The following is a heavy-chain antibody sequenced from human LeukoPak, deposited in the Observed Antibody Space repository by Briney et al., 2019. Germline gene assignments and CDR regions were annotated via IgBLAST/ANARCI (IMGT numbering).Heavy chain of an antibody. J-gene: IGHJ4*02. Sequence: GGSLRLSCAASGFTFSGSAMHWVRQASGKGLEWVGRIRSKTNSYATAYAASVKGRFTISRDDSKNTAYLQMNSLKTEDTAVYYCGSGSVDLNFWGQGTLVTVSS. V-gene: IGHV3-73*01. CDR1: GFTFSGSA. CDR3: GSGSVDLNF. CDR2: IRSKTNSYAT. D-gene: IGHD3-10*01.